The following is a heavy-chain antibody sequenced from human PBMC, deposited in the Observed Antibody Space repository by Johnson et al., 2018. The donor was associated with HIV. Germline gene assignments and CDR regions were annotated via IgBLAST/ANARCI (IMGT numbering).Heavy chain of an antibody. J-gene: IGHJ3*02. CDR1: GFMFDDYA. V-gene: IGHV3-20*04. CDR3: ARAPSPGPGGAFDI. Sequence: VQLVESGGGVERPGESLRLSCVGSGFMFDDYAMSWVRQVPGKGLEWVSGIDWTGANAGYADSVKGRFTIFRDTSENTLYLQMNSLRAEDTAVYYCARAPSPGPGGAFDIWGQGTMVTVSS. CDR2: IDWTGANA.